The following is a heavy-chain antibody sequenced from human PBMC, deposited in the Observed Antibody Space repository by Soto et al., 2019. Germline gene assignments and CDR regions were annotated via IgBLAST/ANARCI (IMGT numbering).Heavy chain of an antibody. CDR3: ARAPPGPSPRWVL. CDR1: GGSISSGGYS. J-gene: IGHJ6*02. CDR2: IYPTGTT. D-gene: IGHD3-10*01. V-gene: IGHV4-30-2*06. Sequence: QLQLRESGSGLVKPSETLSLTCTVSGGSISSGGYSWGWIRQSPEKGLEWIGCIYPTGTTYYHPSLKSRVTISVDTSRNQFSLNLTSVTAADTAVYYCARAPPGPSPRWVLWGQGTTVTVSS.